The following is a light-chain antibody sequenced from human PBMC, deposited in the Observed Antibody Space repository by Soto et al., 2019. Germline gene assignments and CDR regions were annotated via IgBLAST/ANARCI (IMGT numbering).Light chain of an antibody. CDR1: SSNIGNNY. CDR2: RNE. J-gene: IGLJ3*02. CDR3: ATWDDSFRGL. Sequence: QSALTQSPSVSAAPGQKVTISCSGSSSNIGNNYVSWYQQLPGAAPKLLIYRNEERPSGVPDRFSGSKSGTSASLAISGLRAEDEADYYCATWDDSFRGLFGGGTKLTVL. V-gene: IGLV1-47*01.